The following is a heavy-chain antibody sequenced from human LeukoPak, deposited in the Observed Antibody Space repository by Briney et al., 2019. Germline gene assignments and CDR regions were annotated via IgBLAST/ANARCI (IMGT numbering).Heavy chain of an antibody. CDR3: ARDPNPYCSSTSCSHDAFDI. J-gene: IGHJ3*02. CDR2: MNPNSGST. Sequence: GASVKVSCEASGYTFTTYDINWVRQAPGQGLEWMGWMNPNSGSTGYAQKFQGRVTMTRDTSIRTAYMELSSLTSEDTAVYYCARDPNPYCSSTSCSHDAFDIWGQGTMVTVSS. D-gene: IGHD2-2*01. CDR1: GYTFTTYD. V-gene: IGHV1-8*01.